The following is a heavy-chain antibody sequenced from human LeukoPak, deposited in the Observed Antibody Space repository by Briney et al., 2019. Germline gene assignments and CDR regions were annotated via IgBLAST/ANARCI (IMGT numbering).Heavy chain of an antibody. V-gene: IGHV4-39*07. Sequence: SETLSLTCTVSGGSISSSSYYWGWIRQPPGKGLEWIGSIYYSGSTYYNPSLKSRVTISVDTSKNQFSLKLSSVTAADTAVYYCARSGYSSSWYLDAFDIWGQGTMVTVSS. CDR1: GGSISSSSYY. CDR3: ARSGYSSSWYLDAFDI. CDR2: IYYSGST. J-gene: IGHJ3*02. D-gene: IGHD6-13*01.